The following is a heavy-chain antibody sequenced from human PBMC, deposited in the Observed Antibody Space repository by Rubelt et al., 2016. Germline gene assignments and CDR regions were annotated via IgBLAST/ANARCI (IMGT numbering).Heavy chain of an antibody. CDR3: AKDRGGELGIDS. Sequence: EHWLGGVRPGGSLRLSCAGSGFTFSDFFMSWVRQAPGKGLELISWISDRGTDTYFADSVKGRFTISRDNAKSSVYLQMNNLRDDDTARYYCAKDRGGELGIDSWGQGTLVSISS. J-gene: IGHJ4*02. V-gene: IGHV3-11*01. CDR1: GFTFSDFF. D-gene: IGHD3-16*01. CDR2: ISDRGTDT.